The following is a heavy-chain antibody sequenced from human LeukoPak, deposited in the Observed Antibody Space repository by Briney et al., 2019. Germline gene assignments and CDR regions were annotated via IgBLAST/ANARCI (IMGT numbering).Heavy chain of an antibody. CDR2: IYYTGST. CDR3: ARGYYSDGSGYFLDY. D-gene: IGHD3-22*01. V-gene: IGHV4-30-2*01. J-gene: IGHJ4*02. CDR1: DGSITSDGYS. Sequence: KPSETLSLTCAVSDGSITSDGYSWSWIRQPPGKGPEWIGYIYYTGSTYYNPSLKSRVTLSVDRSKNQFSLKLSSVTAADTAVYYCARGYYSDGSGYFLDYWGQGTLVTVSS.